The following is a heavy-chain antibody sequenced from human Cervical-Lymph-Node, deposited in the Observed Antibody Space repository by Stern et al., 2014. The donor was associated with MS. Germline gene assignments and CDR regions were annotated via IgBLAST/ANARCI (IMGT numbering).Heavy chain of an antibody. D-gene: IGHD3-10*01. V-gene: IGHV3-21*01. CDR1: GFTFSSYS. Sequence: EVQLVESGAGLVKPGGSLRLSCAASGFTFSSYSMNWVRHAPGTGLEVVSSISSSSSYIYYADSVKGRFTIARDNAKNSLYLQMNSLRAEDTAVYYCARDNGLYYYGSGSYHFDYWGQGTLVTVSS. CDR2: ISSSSSYI. J-gene: IGHJ4*02. CDR3: ARDNGLYYYGSGSYHFDY.